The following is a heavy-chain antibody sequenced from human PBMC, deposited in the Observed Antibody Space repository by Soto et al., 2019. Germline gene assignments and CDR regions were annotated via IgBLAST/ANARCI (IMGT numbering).Heavy chain of an antibody. Sequence: QVQLVESGGGVVQPGRSLRLSCAASGFTFSSYGMHWVRQAPGKGLEWVAIISYDGSNKYYGDSVKGRFTISRDKSKNTLYLQMNSLRAEDTAVYYCAKDKGRSLAGGMDVWGQGTTVTVSS. CDR3: AKDKGRSLAGGMDV. CDR2: ISYDGSNK. V-gene: IGHV3-30*18. D-gene: IGHD6-19*01. J-gene: IGHJ6*02. CDR1: GFTFSSYG.